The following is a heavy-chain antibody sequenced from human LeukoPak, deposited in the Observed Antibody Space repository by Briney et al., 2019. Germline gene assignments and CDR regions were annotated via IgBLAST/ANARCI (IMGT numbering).Heavy chain of an antibody. CDR3: AKAPSDTATGNMYYFDY. D-gene: IGHD5-18*01. Sequence: GGSQRLSCAASGFTFSSYAMSWVRQAPGKGLEWVSAISGSDGSTYYADSVKGRFTISRDNSKNTLYLQMNSLRAEDTAVYYCAKAPSDTATGNMYYFDYWGQGTLVTVSS. V-gene: IGHV3-23*01. CDR1: GFTFSSYA. CDR2: ISGSDGST. J-gene: IGHJ4*02.